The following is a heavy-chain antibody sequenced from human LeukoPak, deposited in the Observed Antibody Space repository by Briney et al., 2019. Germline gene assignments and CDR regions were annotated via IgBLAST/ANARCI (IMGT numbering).Heavy chain of an antibody. Sequence: SETLSLTCTVSRGSISGSIRSYYWRWLRQPPGKGLEWIGYISSSGSVNDNPSLRSLVTISVDTSKNQFFLNLRSVSAPDTALYYCARIPLGYSGAYYFDYWGQGTLVTVSP. CDR1: RGSISGSIRSYY. CDR3: ARIPLGYSGAYYFDY. D-gene: IGHD5-12*01. V-gene: IGHV4-4*09. CDR2: ISSSGSV. J-gene: IGHJ4*02.